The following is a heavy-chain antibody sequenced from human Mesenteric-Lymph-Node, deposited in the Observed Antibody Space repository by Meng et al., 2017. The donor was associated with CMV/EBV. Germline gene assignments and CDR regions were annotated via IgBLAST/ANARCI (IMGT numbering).Heavy chain of an antibody. D-gene: IGHD6-19*01. CDR3: AKDFMAGNAEYFQY. Sequence: GESLKISCAASGFTFSSYAMNWVRQAPGKGLEWVSSISGDGDSTYYADAVKGRFTISRDNSKSTLYLQMNSLRSEDTAVFYCAKDFMAGNAEYFQYWGQGTLVTVSS. CDR2: ISGDGDST. J-gene: IGHJ1*01. CDR1: GFTFSSYA. V-gene: IGHV3-23*01.